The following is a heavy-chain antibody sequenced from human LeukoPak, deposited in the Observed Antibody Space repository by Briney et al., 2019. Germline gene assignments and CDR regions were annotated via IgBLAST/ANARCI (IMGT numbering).Heavy chain of an antibody. V-gene: IGHV3-30*03. CDR2: ISDDGNNK. Sequence: PGGSLRLSCAASGFTFSDFGIHWVRQAPGKGLEWVAVISDDGNNKYYADSLKGRFTISRDNSKNTLYLQMNSLRAEDTAVYYCARDPGSSGWPGLTFDYWGQGTLVTVSS. J-gene: IGHJ4*02. D-gene: IGHD6-19*01. CDR1: GFTFSDFG. CDR3: ARDPGSSGWPGLTFDY.